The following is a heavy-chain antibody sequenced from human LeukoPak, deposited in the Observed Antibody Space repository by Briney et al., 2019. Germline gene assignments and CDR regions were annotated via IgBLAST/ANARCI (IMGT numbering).Heavy chain of an antibody. CDR3: ARGGVNPVDH. V-gene: IGHV3-74*01. D-gene: IGHD1-14*01. CDR2: MNEYSTTI. Sequence: PGGSLRLSCAASGFPFNSCWMHWVRQPPGPGLVWVSDMNEYSTTIRYADSVKGRFTNSRDNAKSILYLQMNNLRAEDTAMYFCARGGVNPVDHWGQGTLVTVSS. CDR1: GFPFNSCW. J-gene: IGHJ4*02.